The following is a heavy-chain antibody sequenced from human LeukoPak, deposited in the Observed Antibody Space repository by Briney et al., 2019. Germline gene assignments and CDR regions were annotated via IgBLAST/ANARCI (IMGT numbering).Heavy chain of an antibody. D-gene: IGHD1-1*01. J-gene: IGHJ4*02. CDR1: GYTITGYY. V-gene: IGHV1-2*02. CDR2: INPNNGGT. Sequence: ASVKVSCKAFGYTITGYYIHWVRQAPGQGLEWMGWINPNNGGTNSAQKFQGRVTMTRDTSIGTAYMELNRLTYDDTAVYYCGRDRHWNQGNFDYWGQGTLVTVSS. CDR3: GRDRHWNQGNFDY.